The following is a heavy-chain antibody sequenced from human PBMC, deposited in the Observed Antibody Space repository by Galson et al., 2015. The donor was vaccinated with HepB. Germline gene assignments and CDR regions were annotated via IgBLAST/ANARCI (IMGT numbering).Heavy chain of an antibody. J-gene: IGHJ4*02. V-gene: IGHV3-21*01. Sequence: SLRLSCAASGLIFSRNSMNWVRQAPGKGLEWVSSISSSSSYFFYADSVKGRFTISRDNAKNSLFLQMNSLRAEDTAVYYCVREGYGANSGGDYWGQGTLVTVSS. D-gene: IGHD4-23*01. CDR1: GLIFSRNS. CDR2: ISSSSSYF. CDR3: VREGYGANSGGDY.